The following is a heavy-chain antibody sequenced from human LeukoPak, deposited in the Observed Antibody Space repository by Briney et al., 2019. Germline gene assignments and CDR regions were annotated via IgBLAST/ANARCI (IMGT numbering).Heavy chain of an antibody. J-gene: IGHJ4*02. Sequence: ASVKVSCKASGYTFTSYYMHWVRQAPGQGLEWMGIINPSGGSTSYAQKFQGRVTMTRDTSTSTAYMELRSLRSDDTAVYYCARDGGRDVLRYFDWLPLDYWGQGTLVTVSS. D-gene: IGHD3-9*01. CDR1: GYTFTSYY. V-gene: IGHV1-46*01. CDR3: ARDGGRDVLRYFDWLPLDY. CDR2: INPSGGST.